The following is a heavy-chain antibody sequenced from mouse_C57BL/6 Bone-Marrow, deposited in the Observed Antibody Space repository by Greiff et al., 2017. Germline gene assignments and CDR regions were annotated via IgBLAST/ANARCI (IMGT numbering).Heavy chain of an antibody. CDR1: GFTFSDYY. CDR3: ARSDDYDRFAY. Sequence: EVKLVESEGGLVQPGRSMKLSCTASGFTFSDYYMAWVRQVPEKGLEWVANINYDGSSTYYLDSLKSRFIISRDNAKNILYLQMSSLKSEDTATYYCARSDDYDRFAYWGQGTLVTVSA. J-gene: IGHJ3*01. V-gene: IGHV5-16*01. CDR2: INYDGSST. D-gene: IGHD2-4*01.